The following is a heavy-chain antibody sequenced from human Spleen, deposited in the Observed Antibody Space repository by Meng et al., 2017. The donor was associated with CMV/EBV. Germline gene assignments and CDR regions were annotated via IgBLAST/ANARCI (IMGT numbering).Heavy chain of an antibody. D-gene: IGHD3-3*01. Sequence: QVPLPQWGVGLLKPSETLSLTCAVYGGSVSGYYWSWNRQNQGKGLEWIGEINHSGSTNYNPSLKSRVTISVDTSKNQFSLTLSSVTAADTAVYYCARIITIPYYFDYWGQGTLVTVSS. CDR2: INHSGST. V-gene: IGHV4-34*01. CDR1: GGSVSGYY. J-gene: IGHJ4*02. CDR3: ARIITIPYYFDY.